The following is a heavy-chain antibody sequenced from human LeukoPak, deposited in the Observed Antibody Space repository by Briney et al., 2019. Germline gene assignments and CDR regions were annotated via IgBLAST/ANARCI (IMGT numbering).Heavy chain of an antibody. CDR1: GFTFSSNG. CDR3: AREFPNSVAWYRGHD. CDR2: IWYDGSKK. J-gene: IGHJ4*02. D-gene: IGHD6-19*01. V-gene: IGHV3-33*01. Sequence: GGSLRLSCAASGFTFSSNGMNWVRQAPGKGPEWVAVIWYDGSKKYYADSVKGRFTISRDNSKNTVYLQMNSLRAEDTAVYFCAREFPNSVAWYRGHDWGQGTPVTVSS.